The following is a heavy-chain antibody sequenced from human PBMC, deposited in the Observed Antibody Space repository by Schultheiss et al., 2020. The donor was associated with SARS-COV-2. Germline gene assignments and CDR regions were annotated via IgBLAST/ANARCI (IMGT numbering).Heavy chain of an antibody. V-gene: IGHV3-23*01. J-gene: IGHJ6*02. Sequence: GESLKISCAASGFTFSSCAMNWVSQAPGKGLEWVSGISGSGGSTHYADSVKGRFTISRDNSKNTLYLQMNSLRAEDTAVYYCAKVRQLYYHYDGWDVWGQGTTVTVSS. CDR1: GFTFSSCA. D-gene: IGHD6-6*01. CDR2: ISGSGGST. CDR3: AKVRQLYYHYDGWDV.